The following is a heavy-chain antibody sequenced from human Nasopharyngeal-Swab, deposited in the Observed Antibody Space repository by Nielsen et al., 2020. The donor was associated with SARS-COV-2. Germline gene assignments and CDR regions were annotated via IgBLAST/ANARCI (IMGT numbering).Heavy chain of an antibody. V-gene: IGHV3-9*01. CDR2: ITWNSGNK. CDR3: VKEGRDSSGFYRHFDQ. D-gene: IGHD3-22*01. CDR1: GFTFENYA. Sequence: SLKISCAASGFTFENYAMHWVRQPPGKGLEWVAGITWNSGNKGYAESVQGRFTISRDNAKNSLYLEMNNLRAEDTALYYCVKEGRDSSGFYRHFDQWGQGTLVTVSS. J-gene: IGHJ4*02.